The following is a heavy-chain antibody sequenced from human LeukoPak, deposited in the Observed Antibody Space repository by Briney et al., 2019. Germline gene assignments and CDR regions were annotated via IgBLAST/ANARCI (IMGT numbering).Heavy chain of an antibody. CDR2: IIPIFGTA. J-gene: IGHJ5*02. CDR1: GGTFSSYA. CDR3: VIVTGTSYNWFDP. D-gene: IGHD1-7*01. Sequence: EASVKVSCKASGGTFSSYAISWVRQAPGQGLEWMGGIIPIFGTANYAQKFQGRVTITTDESTSTAYMELSSLRSEDTAVYYCVIVTGTSYNWFDPWGQGTLVTVSS. V-gene: IGHV1-69*05.